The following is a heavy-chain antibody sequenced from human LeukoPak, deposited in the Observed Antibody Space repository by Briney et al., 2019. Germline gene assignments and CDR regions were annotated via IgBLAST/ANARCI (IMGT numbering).Heavy chain of an antibody. CDR2: ISKDSSDK. Sequence: GGTLRLSCAASGFSFSGYSMSGVRQAPGKGLEGVSFISKDSSDKYHADSLRDRLTIHRDNDKNSLYLQMNSQRCDDTAVYYCARDLPAAVDWGQGTLVTVSS. J-gene: IGHJ4*02. V-gene: IGHV3-21*01. CDR3: ARDLPAAVD. CDR1: GFSFSGYS. D-gene: IGHD2-2*01.